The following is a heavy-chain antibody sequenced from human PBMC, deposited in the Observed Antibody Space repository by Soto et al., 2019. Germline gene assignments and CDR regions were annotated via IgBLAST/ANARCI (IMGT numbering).Heavy chain of an antibody. CDR1: GYTFSNFG. CDR2: ITAYNGNT. D-gene: IGHD5-18*01. CDR3: ARFGRGFSSAXXXDY. Sequence: VQLVQSGAEVKKPGASVKVSCKASGYTFSNFGISWVRLAPGQGLEWMGWITAYNGNTHYAQNFQGRVTMTTDTSTSTAYMDLRSLRSDDTAIYYCARFGRGFSSAXXXDYWGQGTLVTVSS. V-gene: IGHV1-18*01. J-gene: IGHJ4*02.